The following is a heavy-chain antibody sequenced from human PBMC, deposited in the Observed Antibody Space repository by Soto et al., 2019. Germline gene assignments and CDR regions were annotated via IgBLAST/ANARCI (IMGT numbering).Heavy chain of an antibody. CDR1: GFTFSSYA. Sequence: EVQLLESGGGLVQPGGSLRLSCAASGFTFSSYAMSWVRQAPGKGLEWVSAISGSGGSTYYAASVKGRFTLSRDNSKNTLDLQMNRLRAEDTAVYYWAKGAGPANWGLVIIYFDCWGQGTLGPVSS. CDR2: ISGSGGST. CDR3: AKGAGPANWGLVIIYFDC. V-gene: IGHV3-23*01. J-gene: IGHJ4*02. D-gene: IGHD7-27*01.